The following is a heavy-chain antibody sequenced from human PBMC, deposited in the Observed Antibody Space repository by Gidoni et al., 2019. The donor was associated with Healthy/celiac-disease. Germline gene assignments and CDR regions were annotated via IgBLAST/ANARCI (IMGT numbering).Heavy chain of an antibody. J-gene: IGHJ3*02. CDR2: IYPGDSDT. V-gene: IGHV5-51*01. CDR3: ARRGAFYASGTYSDDAFDI. CDR1: GYSFPNSW. Sequence: EVQLVQSGAEVQKPGESLTISCQGSGYSFPNSWTGWVRQMPGKGLEWMGIIYPGDSDTRYSPSFQGQVTILADKSISTAYLQWSSLKASDTAMYYCARRGAFYASGTYSDDAFDIWGQGTMVTVSS. D-gene: IGHD3-10*01.